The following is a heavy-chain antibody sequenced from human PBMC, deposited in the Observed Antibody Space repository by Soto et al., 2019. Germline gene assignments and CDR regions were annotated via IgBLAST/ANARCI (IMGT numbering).Heavy chain of an antibody. CDR3: ARVGSGWYERDAFDI. V-gene: IGHV3-33*01. J-gene: IGHJ3*02. Sequence: QVQLVESGGGVVQPGRSLRLSCAASGFTFSSYGMHWVRQAPGKGLEWVAVIWYDGSNKYYADSVKGRFTISRDNSKNTVYLQMNSLRAEDTAVYYCARVGSGWYERDAFDIWGQGTMVTVSS. CDR2: IWYDGSNK. CDR1: GFTFSSYG. D-gene: IGHD6-19*01.